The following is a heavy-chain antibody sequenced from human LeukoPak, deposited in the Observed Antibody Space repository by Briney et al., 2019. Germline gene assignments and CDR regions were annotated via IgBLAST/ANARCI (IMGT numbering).Heavy chain of an antibody. J-gene: IGHJ6*03. CDR2: IYYSGST. CDR3: ARAAYYYYYYMDV. CDR1: GGPISSSSYY. V-gene: IGHV4-39*07. Sequence: SETLSLTCTVSGGPISSSSYYWGWIRQPPGKGLEWIGSIYYSGSTYYNPSLKSRVTISVDTSKNQFSLKLSSVTAADTAVYYCARAAYYYYYYMDVWGKGTTVTVSS.